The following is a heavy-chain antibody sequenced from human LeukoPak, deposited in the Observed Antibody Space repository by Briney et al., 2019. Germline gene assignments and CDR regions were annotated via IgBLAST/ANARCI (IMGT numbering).Heavy chain of an antibody. CDR1: GGSISSYY. Sequence: PSETLSLTCTVSGGSISSYYWSWIRQPAGKGLEWIGRIYTSGGTNYNPSLKSRVTMSVDTSKNQFSLKLSSVTAADTAVYYCASDSPIIFSAAADHYGMDVWGQGTTVTVSS. CDR3: ASDSPIIFSAAADHYGMDV. CDR2: IYTSGGT. V-gene: IGHV4-4*07. J-gene: IGHJ6*02. D-gene: IGHD6-13*01.